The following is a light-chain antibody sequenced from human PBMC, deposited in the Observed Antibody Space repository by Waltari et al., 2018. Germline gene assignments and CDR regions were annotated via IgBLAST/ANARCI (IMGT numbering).Light chain of an antibody. CDR1: SSPIGSHY. CDR2: GNT. J-gene: IGLJ3*02. V-gene: IGLV1-47*01. Sequence: QSVLTQPPSASATPGQRVTLSCSGSSSPIGSHYVYWYPQLPGTPPQLLIYGNTRRRSGGPDRFSGSKSGTSASLAIGGLGSEDEDDDYCAAWDESVSGPGVLGGGTKLTVL. CDR3: AAWDESVSGPGV.